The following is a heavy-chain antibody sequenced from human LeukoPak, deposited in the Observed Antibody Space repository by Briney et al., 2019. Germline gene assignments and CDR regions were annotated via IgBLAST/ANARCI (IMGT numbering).Heavy chain of an antibody. J-gene: IGHJ5*02. Sequence: SQTLSLTCTVSDGSISRGGYYWSWIRQPAGKGLEWIGRIYTSGSTDYNPSLKSRVTISLDTSKNQFSLNLSSVTASDTAVYYRATSWNDYSENWFDPWGQGTLVTVSS. D-gene: IGHD3-16*01. CDR2: IYTSGST. V-gene: IGHV4-61*02. CDR3: ATSWNDYSENWFDP. CDR1: DGSISRGGYY.